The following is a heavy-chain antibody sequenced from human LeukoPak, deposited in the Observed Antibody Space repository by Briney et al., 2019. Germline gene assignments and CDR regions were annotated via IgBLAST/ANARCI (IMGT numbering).Heavy chain of an antibody. CDR1: GRSFSGYY. J-gene: IGHJ4*02. CDR2: INDSGST. CDR3: ARRLGGSTNFDY. D-gene: IGHD3-16*01. Sequence: SETLSLTCAVYGRSFSGYYWNWIRPSPGKGLEWIGEINDSGSTNYNSSLKSRVTISVDTSKNQFSLKLNFVTAADTAVYYCARRLGGSTNFDYWGRGALVTVSS. V-gene: IGHV4-34*01.